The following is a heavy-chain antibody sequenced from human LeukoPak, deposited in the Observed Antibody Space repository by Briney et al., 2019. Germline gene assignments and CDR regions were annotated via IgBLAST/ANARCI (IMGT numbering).Heavy chain of an antibody. Sequence: GGSLRLSCAASGFTFSSYGMHWVRQAPGKGLEWVAVISYDGSNKYYADSVKGRFTISRDNSKNTLYLQMNSLRAEDTAVYYCAKFYGEAFDIWGQGTMVAVSS. J-gene: IGHJ3*02. D-gene: IGHD4-17*01. V-gene: IGHV3-30*18. CDR2: ISYDGSNK. CDR1: GFTFSSYG. CDR3: AKFYGEAFDI.